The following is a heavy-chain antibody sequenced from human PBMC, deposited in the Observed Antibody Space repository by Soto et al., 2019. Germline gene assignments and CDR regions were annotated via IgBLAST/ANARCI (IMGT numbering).Heavy chain of an antibody. D-gene: IGHD3-16*02. Sequence: PGGSLRLSCAASGYSFSSYEMHWFRQAPWKWLEWVGNIKHDTSEAHYADSVKGRFTITRDNIKNFVFLQMNGLRADDTASYYCARDGLLFSGPYRPSRFDYWGLGTQVTVSS. V-gene: IGHV3-7*03. CDR3: ARDGLLFSGPYRPSRFDY. CDR2: IKHDTSEA. J-gene: IGHJ4*02. CDR1: GYSFSSYE.